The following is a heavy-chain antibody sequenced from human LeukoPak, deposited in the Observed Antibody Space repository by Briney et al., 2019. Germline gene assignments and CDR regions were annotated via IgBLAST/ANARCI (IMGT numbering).Heavy chain of an antibody. V-gene: IGHV3-33*01. CDR3: ARGLYINGWYYFDY. J-gene: IGHJ4*02. D-gene: IGHD6-19*01. CDR2: ISYDGSNK. Sequence: PGTSLRLSCAASGFTFSNYDMHWVRQAPGKGLEWVALISYDGSNKNYADSVKGRFTISSDNSKNTLFLQMNSLRAEDTAVYYCARGLYINGWYYFDYWGEGTLVTVSS. CDR1: GFTFSNYD.